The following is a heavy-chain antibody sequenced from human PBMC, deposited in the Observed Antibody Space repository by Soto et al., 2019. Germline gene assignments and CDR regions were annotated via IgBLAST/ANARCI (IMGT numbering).Heavy chain of an antibody. J-gene: IGHJ4*02. CDR2: ISSSSNYI. D-gene: IGHD2-15*01. CDR1: GVTFSSYS. V-gene: IGHV3-21*01. Sequence: PGGSMRLSCAASGVTFSSYSMNWVRQVPEKGLEWVSSISSSSNYIYYAESVKGRFTISRDNAKNSVFLQMNSLRAEDTAVYYCARSGGYCSGGNCYPSYFDYWGQGTLVTVSS. CDR3: ARSGGYCSGGNCYPSYFDY.